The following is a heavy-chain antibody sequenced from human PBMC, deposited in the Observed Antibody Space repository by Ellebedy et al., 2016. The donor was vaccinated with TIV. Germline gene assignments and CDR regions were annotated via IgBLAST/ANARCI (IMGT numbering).Heavy chain of an antibody. Sequence: GESLKISCAASGFAFSSYWMSWVRQAPGKGLEWVANINEDGTKKHYAGNSLFLQMNSLGAEDTAVYYCARAIYGASYLWGRGTLVTVSS. CDR1: GFAFSSYW. V-gene: IGHV3-7*01. CDR2: INEDGTKK. J-gene: IGHJ2*01. D-gene: IGHD4-17*01. CDR3: ARAIYGASYL.